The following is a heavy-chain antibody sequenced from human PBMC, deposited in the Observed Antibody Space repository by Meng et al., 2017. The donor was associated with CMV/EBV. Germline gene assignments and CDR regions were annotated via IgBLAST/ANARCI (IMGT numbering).Heavy chain of an antibody. CDR2: IIPIFGTA. CDR1: GGTFSSYA. Sequence: SMKVSCKASGGTFSSYAISWVRQAPGQGLEWMGGIIPIFGTANYAQKFQGRVTITTDESTSTAYMELSSLRSEDTAVYYCARWSGSYSYYYYYGMDVWGQGTTVTVSS. D-gene: IGHD1-26*01. CDR3: ARWSGSYSYYYYYGMDV. J-gene: IGHJ6*02. V-gene: IGHV1-69*05.